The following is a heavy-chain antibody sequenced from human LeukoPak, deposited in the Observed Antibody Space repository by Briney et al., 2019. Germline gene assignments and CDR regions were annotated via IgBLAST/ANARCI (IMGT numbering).Heavy chain of an antibody. CDR3: ARRAHSGSYYVAFGD. Sequence: ASVKVSCKASGYTFTNYDINWVRQAAGQGLEWMGWMNPNSGNTGYAQKFQGRVTITRDTSITTAYMELSSLISEDTAVYYCARRAHSGSYYVAFGDWGQGTTVTVSS. CDR2: MNPNSGNT. J-gene: IGHJ4*02. V-gene: IGHV1-8*03. D-gene: IGHD1-26*01. CDR1: GYTFTNYD.